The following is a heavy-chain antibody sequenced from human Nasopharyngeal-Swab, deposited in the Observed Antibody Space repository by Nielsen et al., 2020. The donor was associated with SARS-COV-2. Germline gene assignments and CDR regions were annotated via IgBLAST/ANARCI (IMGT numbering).Heavy chain of an antibody. Sequence: SETLSLTCTVSGGSISSSSYYWGWIRQPPGKGLEWIGSIYYSGSTYYNPSLKSRVTISVDTSKNQFSLKLSSVTAADTAVYYCARANTAMVRFTMIVVVRDIAFDIWGQGTMVTVSS. CDR1: GGSISSSSYY. CDR2: IYYSGST. D-gene: IGHD3-22*01. J-gene: IGHJ3*02. V-gene: IGHV4-39*07. CDR3: ARANTAMVRFTMIVVVRDIAFDI.